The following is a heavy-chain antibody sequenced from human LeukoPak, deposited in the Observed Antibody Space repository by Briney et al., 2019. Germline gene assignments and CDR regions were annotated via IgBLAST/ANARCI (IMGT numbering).Heavy chain of an antibody. CDR2: IYYSGST. V-gene: IGHV4-61*01. CDR1: GGSVSSGSYY. CDR3: ARESYYGSGSSDY. J-gene: IGHJ4*02. Sequence: SETLSLTCSVSGGSVSSGSYYRSWIRQPPGKGLEWMGYIYYSGSTNYNLSFKSRVTISVDTSKNQFSLKLSSVTAADTAVYYCARESYYGSGSSDYWGQGTLVTVSS. D-gene: IGHD3-10*01.